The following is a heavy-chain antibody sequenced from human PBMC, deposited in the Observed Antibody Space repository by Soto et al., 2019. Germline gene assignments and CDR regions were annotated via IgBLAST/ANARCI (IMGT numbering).Heavy chain of an antibody. CDR3: ARHRYGDYYYYYGMDV. CDR1: GYSFTSYW. CDR2: IDPSDSYT. D-gene: IGHD4-17*01. V-gene: IGHV5-10-1*01. Sequence: ESLKISCKGSGYSFTSYWISWVRQMPGKGLEWMGRIDPSDSYTNYSPSFQGHVTISADKSISTAYLQWSSLKASDTAMYYCARHRYGDYYYYYGMDVWGQGTTVTVSS. J-gene: IGHJ6*02.